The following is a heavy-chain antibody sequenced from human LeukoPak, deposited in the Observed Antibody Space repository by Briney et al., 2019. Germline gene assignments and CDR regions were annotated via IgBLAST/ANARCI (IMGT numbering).Heavy chain of an antibody. D-gene: IGHD4-23*01. V-gene: IGHV4-39*07. CDR2: IYYSGST. Sequence: SETLSLTCTVSGGSISSSSYYWGWIRQPPGKGLEWIGSIYYSGSTYYHPSLQSRVTISVDTSKNQFSLKLSSVTAADTAVYYCARRMTTVASVYDYWGQGTLVTVSS. CDR1: GGSISSSSYY. J-gene: IGHJ4*02. CDR3: ARRMTTVASVYDY.